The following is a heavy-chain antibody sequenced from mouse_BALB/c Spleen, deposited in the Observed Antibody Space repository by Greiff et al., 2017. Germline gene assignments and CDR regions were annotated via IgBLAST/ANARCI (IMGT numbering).Heavy chain of an antibody. CDR3: ARQGDPYDGYPAWFAY. D-gene: IGHD2-3*01. V-gene: IGHV5-12-2*01. CDR2: ISNGGGST. J-gene: IGHJ3*01. Sequence: EVMLVESGGGLVQPGGSLKLSCAASGFTFSSYTMSWVRQTPEKRLEWVAYISNGGGSTYYPDTVKGRFTISRDNAKNTLYLQMSSLKSEDTAMYYCARQGDPYDGYPAWFAYWGQGTLVTVSA. CDR1: GFTFSSYT.